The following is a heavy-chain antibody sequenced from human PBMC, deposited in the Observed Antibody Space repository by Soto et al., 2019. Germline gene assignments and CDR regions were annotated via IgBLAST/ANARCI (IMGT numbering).Heavy chain of an antibody. V-gene: IGHV4-59*02. J-gene: IGHJ5*02. CDR2: IYYSGST. D-gene: IGHD5-18*01. CDR1: GGSVSRYY. Sequence: TLPVNCGVSGGSVSRYYWSWIRQPPGKGLEWIGYIYYSGSTNYNPSLKSRVTISADTSKNQFSLKLSSVTAADTAVYYCARHSGYSYGYPNWFDPWGQGTLVTVSS. CDR3: ARHSGYSYGYPNWFDP.